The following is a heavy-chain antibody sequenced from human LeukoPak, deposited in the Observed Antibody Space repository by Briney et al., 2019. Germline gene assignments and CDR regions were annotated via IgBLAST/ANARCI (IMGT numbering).Heavy chain of an antibody. CDR3: ANGVITMVRGVIPAPGY. CDR1: GFTFSSYW. J-gene: IGHJ4*02. Sequence: GGSLRLSCAASGFTFSSYWMSWVRQAPGKGLEWVANIKQDGSEKCYVDSVKGRFTISRDNAKNSLYLQMNSLRAEDTAVYYCANGVITMVRGVIPAPGYWGQGTLVTVSS. D-gene: IGHD3-10*01. V-gene: IGHV3-7*01. CDR2: IKQDGSEK.